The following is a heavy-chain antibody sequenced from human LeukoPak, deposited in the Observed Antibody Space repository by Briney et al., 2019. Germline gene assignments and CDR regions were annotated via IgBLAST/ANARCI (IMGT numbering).Heavy chain of an antibody. V-gene: IGHV4-59*08. Sequence: SETLSLTCTVSGGSISTYYWSWIRQSPGKGLEWIGYTYYSGSTNYNPSLKSRVTISIDTSKNQFSLRLNSVTAADTAVYYCARHGSSWSFDYWGQGILVTVSS. CDR2: TYYSGST. D-gene: IGHD6-13*01. CDR1: GGSISTYY. CDR3: ARHGSSWSFDY. J-gene: IGHJ4*02.